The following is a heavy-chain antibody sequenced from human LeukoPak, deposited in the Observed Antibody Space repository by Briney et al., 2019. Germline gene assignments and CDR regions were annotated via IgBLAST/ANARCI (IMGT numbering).Heavy chain of an antibody. Sequence: GGSLRLSCADSGFTFNNYAMTWVRQAPGKGLEWVSTISDSVSGGSTYYADSVKGRFTISRDNSKNTLYLQMNSLRAEDTAVYYCAKDRTGYSYGYFLSPWGQGTLVTVSS. CDR2: ISDSVSGGST. D-gene: IGHD5-18*01. CDR3: AKDRTGYSYGYFLSP. J-gene: IGHJ5*02. V-gene: IGHV3-23*01. CDR1: GFTFNNYA.